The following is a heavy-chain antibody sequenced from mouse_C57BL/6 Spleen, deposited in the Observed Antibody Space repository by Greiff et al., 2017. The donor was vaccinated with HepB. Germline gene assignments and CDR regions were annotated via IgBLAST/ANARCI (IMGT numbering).Heavy chain of an antibody. J-gene: IGHJ2*01. Sequence: VQLQQSGPELVKPGASVKISCKASGYAFSSSWMNWVKQRPGKGLEWIGRIYPGDGDTNYNGKFKGKATLTADKSSSTAYMQLSSLTSEDSAVYFCAREGPLYDGYFFDYWGQGTTLTVSS. CDR1: GYAFSSSW. D-gene: IGHD2-3*01. V-gene: IGHV1-82*01. CDR2: IYPGDGDT. CDR3: AREGPLYDGYFFDY.